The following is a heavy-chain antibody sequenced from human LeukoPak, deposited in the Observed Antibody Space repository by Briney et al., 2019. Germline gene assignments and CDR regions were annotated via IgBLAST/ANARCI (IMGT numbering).Heavy chain of an antibody. J-gene: IGHJ4*02. D-gene: IGHD1-26*01. CDR2: VWYDGSNQ. Sequence: GGSLRLSRAPSGFNFRIYGMHWVRQAPGKGLEWVAVVWYDGSNQYYANYVKGRFTISRNNSKNTLYLQMNSLRAEDAAVYYCARWDIVGATTTPFDYWGQGTLVTVSS. V-gene: IGHV3-33*01. CDR1: GFNFRIYG. CDR3: ARWDIVGATTTPFDY.